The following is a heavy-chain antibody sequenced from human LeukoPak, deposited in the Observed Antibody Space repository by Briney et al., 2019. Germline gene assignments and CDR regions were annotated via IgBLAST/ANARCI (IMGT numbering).Heavy chain of an antibody. Sequence: GGSLRLSCVASGFTFSTYWMHWVRQVPGKGLEWVSRINLDGSTTTYADSVEGRFTISRDNAKNTVFLQLNSLRAEDTAIYYCTRDPWGYRAGVMDLWGLGTLVTVSS. CDR1: GFTFSTYW. CDR3: TRDPWGYRAGVMDL. D-gene: IGHD1-1*01. V-gene: IGHV3-74*03. J-gene: IGHJ4*02. CDR2: INLDGSTT.